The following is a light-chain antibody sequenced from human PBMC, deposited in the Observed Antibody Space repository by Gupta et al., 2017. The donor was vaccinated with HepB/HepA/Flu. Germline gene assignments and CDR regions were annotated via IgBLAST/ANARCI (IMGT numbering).Light chain of an antibody. J-gene: IGKJ5*01. CDR1: QSVTGRY. CDR3: QQYITSPVT. Sequence: EIVLTQSPGTLSLSPGERATLSCRASQSVTGRYLAWYQQKPGQAPRLLMYGTSSRATGIPDRFSGSGSGTDFTLTISRLEPEDFAMYYCQQYITSPVTFGQGTRVEIK. CDR2: GTS. V-gene: IGKV3-20*01.